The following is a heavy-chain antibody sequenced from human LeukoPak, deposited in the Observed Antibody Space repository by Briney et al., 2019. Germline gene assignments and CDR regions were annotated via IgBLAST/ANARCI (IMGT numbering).Heavy chain of an antibody. V-gene: IGHV1-2*02. Sequence: ASVKVSCKASGYTFTGYYIHWLQQAPGQGLEWMGWINPNSGGTNSAQKFQGRVTMTRDTSITTAYMELSSLRSDDTAVYYCARDHDSWSGLYAFDIWGQGTVVSVSA. D-gene: IGHD3-3*01. CDR3: ARDHDSWSGLYAFDI. CDR2: INPNSGGT. J-gene: IGHJ3*02. CDR1: GYTFTGYY.